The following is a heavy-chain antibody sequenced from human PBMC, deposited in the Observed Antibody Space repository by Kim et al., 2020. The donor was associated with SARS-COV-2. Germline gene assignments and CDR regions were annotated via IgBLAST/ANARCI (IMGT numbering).Heavy chain of an antibody. CDR1: GFTFSSYS. D-gene: IGHD3-10*01. CDR2: ISSSSSTI. CDR3: ARDPRSPYYYGSGSYESVDY. J-gene: IGHJ4*02. Sequence: GGSLRLSCAASGFTFSSYSMNWVRQAPGKGLEWVSYISSSSSTIYYADSVKGRFTISRDNAKNSLYLQMNSLRDEDTAVYYCARDPRSPYYYGSGSYESVDYWGQGTLVTVSS. V-gene: IGHV3-48*02.